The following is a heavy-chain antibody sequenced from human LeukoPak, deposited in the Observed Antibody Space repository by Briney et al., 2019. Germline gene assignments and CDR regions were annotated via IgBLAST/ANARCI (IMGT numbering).Heavy chain of an antibody. CDR1: GGSISSGGYY. CDR2: IYHSGST. CDR3: ARPHVDTAMAFDY. D-gene: IGHD5-18*01. V-gene: IGHV4-30-2*01. J-gene: IGHJ4*02. Sequence: SETLSLTCTVSGGSISSGGYYWSWIRQPPGKGLEWIGYIYHSGSTYYNPSLKSRVTISVDRSKNQFSLKLSSVTAADTAVYYCARPHVDTAMAFDYWGQGTLVTVPS.